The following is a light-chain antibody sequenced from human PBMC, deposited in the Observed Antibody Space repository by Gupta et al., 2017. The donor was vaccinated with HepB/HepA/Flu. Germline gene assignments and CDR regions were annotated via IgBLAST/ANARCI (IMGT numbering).Light chain of an antibody. CDR2: EVS. V-gene: IGLV2-18*02. CDR3: SSYTSSSTFV. J-gene: IGLJ1*01. CDR1: SSDVGTYNR. Sequence: ALTQPPPVSGSPGQSVTISCTGTSSDVGTYNRVSWYQQPPGTAPKLIIYEVSYRPSGVPDRFSGSKSDNTASLTISGLQAEDEAEYYCSSYTSSSTFVFGAGTKVTVL.